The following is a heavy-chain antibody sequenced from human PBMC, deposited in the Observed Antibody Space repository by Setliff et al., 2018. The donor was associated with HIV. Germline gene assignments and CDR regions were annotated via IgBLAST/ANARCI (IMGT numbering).Heavy chain of an antibody. J-gene: IGHJ4*02. V-gene: IGHV4-38-2*01. CDR1: GDSIDNKYY. Sequence: SETLSLTCVVSGDSIDNKYYWAWIRQPPGRGLEWIGTVYHTGTAYYNSSLKSRVAISIDTSNNRFSLRLYSVTAADTAMYYCARQNYYDVSGYYERPLDFDYWGQGTLVTVSS. D-gene: IGHD3-22*01. CDR3: ARQNYYDVSGYYERPLDFDY. CDR2: VYHTGTA.